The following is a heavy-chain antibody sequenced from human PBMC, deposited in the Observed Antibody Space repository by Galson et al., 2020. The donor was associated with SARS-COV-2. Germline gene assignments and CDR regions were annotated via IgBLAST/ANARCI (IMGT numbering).Heavy chain of an antibody. J-gene: IGHJ6*02. D-gene: IGHD3-9*01. CDR1: GYTFTDYY. Sequence: ASVKVSCKASGYTFTDYYIHCVQQAPGQGLEWMGWINPKSGGTNYAQKFEGRVTMTRDTSITTAYMELSRLRADDTAVYYCARLRYYDVLTGYIVDVWGQGTMVTVSS. V-gene: IGHV1-2*02. CDR2: INPKSGGT. CDR3: ARLRYYDVLTGYIVDV.